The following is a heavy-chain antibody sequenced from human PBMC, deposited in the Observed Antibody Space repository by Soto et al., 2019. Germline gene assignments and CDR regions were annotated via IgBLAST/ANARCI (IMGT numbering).Heavy chain of an antibody. CDR2: ISYDGSKK. J-gene: IGHJ6*02. CDR1: GFTFSSYG. V-gene: IGHV3-30*18. D-gene: IGHD3-10*01. CDR3: AKDFDFYGSASYSKPNHSYGMHV. Sequence: GGSLRLSCAVSGFTFSSYGIHWVRQAPGKGLEWVAVISYDGSKKYYADSVEGRFTISRDNSKNTLFLQMNSLRVEDTALYYCAKDFDFYGSASYSKPNHSYGMHVWCPGTMVTVSS.